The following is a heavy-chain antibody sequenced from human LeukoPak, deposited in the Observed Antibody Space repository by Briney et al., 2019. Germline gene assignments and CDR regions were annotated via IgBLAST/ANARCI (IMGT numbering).Heavy chain of an antibody. V-gene: IGHV1-69*01. CDR1: GGTFSSYA. J-gene: IGHJ4*02. CDR3: ARGGTHSSGWYDY. D-gene: IGHD6-19*01. Sequence: SVKVSCKASGGTFSSYAISWVRQAPGQGLEWMGGIIPILGTANYAQKFQGRVTITADESTSTAYMELSSLRSEDTAVYYCARGGTHSSGWYDYWGQGTLVTVSS. CDR2: IIPILGTA.